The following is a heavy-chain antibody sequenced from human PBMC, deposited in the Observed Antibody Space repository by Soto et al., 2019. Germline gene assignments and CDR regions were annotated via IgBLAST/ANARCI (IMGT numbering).Heavy chain of an antibody. CDR2: ISYDGSNE. D-gene: IGHD3-22*01. Sequence: GGSLRLSCAASGSTFSSYGMRWVRQAPGKGLEWVTHISYDGSNEHYTDSVKGRFTISRDNSKNTLYLQMNSLRAEDTAVYYCAKDTYYHDSSGYYVLDYWGQGTLVTVSS. CDR3: AKDTYYHDSSGYYVLDY. CDR1: GSTFSSYG. J-gene: IGHJ4*02. V-gene: IGHV3-30*18.